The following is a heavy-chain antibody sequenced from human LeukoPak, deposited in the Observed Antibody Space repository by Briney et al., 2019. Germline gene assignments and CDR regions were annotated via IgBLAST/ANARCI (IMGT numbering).Heavy chain of an antibody. D-gene: IGHD5-24*01. CDR2: IYTVVTT. CDR1: EFTPTTNY. Sequence: PRGSLRLSSAAFEFTPTTNYMSCVRPAPRKGLEWGSVIYTVVTTYDDSVTGRFTISRDNSKNTLKLQMSSLRAEDTAVYYCARDPTAGRDGYNYLVVGAFDIWGQGTMVTVSS. V-gene: IGHV3-66*01. CDR3: ARDPTAGRDGYNYLVVGAFDI. J-gene: IGHJ3*02.